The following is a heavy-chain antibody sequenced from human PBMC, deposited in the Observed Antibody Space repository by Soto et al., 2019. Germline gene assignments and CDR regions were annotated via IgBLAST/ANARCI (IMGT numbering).Heavy chain of an antibody. Sequence: HLVQSGPEVKKPGASITVSCKTSGDTFTNFGLSWVRQAPGQGLEWMGWIATYNSNRNYAQKFQGRLTLPTDTSTSTAYMELKSLRYDDTAVSYWATVLRGVVNWFDPWGQGTLVTVSS. J-gene: IGHJ5*02. V-gene: IGHV1-18*01. CDR3: ATVLRGVVNWFDP. D-gene: IGHD3-10*01. CDR1: GDTFTNFG. CDR2: IATYNSNR.